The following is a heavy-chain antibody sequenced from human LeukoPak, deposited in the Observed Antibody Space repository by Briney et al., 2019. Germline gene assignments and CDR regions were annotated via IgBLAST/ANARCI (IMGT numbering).Heavy chain of an antibody. D-gene: IGHD2-15*01. Sequence: GGSLRLSCAASGFTVSSNYMSWVRQAPGKGLDSVSVIYSGRSTYYADSVKGRFTISRDNSKNTLYLQMNSLRAEDTAVYYCARGRGYCSGGSCYSLLAFDYWGQGTLVTVSS. CDR3: ARGRGYCSGGSCYSLLAFDY. V-gene: IGHV3-53*01. J-gene: IGHJ4*02. CDR1: GFTVSSNY. CDR2: IYSGRST.